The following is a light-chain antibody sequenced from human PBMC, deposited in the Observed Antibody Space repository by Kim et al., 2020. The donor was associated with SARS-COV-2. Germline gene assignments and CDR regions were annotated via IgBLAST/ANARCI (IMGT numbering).Light chain of an antibody. CDR1: QSVSSN. CDR3: QQYNNWPLT. CDR2: GAF. Sequence: EIVMTQSPGTLSVSPGERATLSCRASQSVSSNLAWYQQKPGQAPRLLIYGAFTRASGIPARLSGSGSGTEFTLTISSLQSEDFAVYYCQQYNNWPLTFGQGTKLEI. J-gene: IGKJ1*01. V-gene: IGKV3-15*01.